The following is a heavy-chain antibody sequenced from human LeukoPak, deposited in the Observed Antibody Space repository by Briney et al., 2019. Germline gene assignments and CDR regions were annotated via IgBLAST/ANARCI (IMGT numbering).Heavy chain of an antibody. CDR2: ISAYNGNT. CDR1: GYTFTSYG. D-gene: IGHD3-3*02. J-gene: IGHJ5*02. CDR3: ARDRRSLARLGPMGWFDP. Sequence: ASVKVSCKASGYTFTSYGISWVRQAPGQGLEWMGWISAYNGNTNYAQKLQGRVTMTTDTSTSTAYMELRSLRSDDTAVYYCARDRRSLARLGPMGWFDPWGQGTLVTVSS. V-gene: IGHV1-18*01.